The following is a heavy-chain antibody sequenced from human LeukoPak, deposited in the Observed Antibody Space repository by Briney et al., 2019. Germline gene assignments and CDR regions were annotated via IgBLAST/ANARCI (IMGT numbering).Heavy chain of an antibody. CDR3: ARDPGALVRAFAI. D-gene: IGHD3-10*01. J-gene: IGHJ3*02. CDR2: IIPIDGTA. CDR1: RDTFTRCA. Sequence: SVKVSCKASRDTFTRCAFSWVRQAPGQGLEWMGGIIPIDGTANFGQKFQGRVTITADESTSTAYMELSSLRSEDTAIYYCARDPGALVRAFAIWGPGTMVTVSS. V-gene: IGHV1-69*01.